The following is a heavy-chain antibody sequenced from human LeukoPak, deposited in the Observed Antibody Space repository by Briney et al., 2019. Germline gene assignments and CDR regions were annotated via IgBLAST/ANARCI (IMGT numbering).Heavy chain of an antibody. Sequence: GGSLRLSCAASGFTFSSYGMHWGRQAPGKGLEWVAVIWYDGSNKYYADPVKGRFTISRANSKNTLYLQMNSLRAEDTAVYYCARDLHYYGSGSYYPLLDYWGQGTLVTVSS. J-gene: IGHJ4*02. D-gene: IGHD3-10*01. CDR2: IWYDGSNK. V-gene: IGHV3-33*01. CDR3: ARDLHYYGSGSYYPLLDY. CDR1: GFTFSSYG.